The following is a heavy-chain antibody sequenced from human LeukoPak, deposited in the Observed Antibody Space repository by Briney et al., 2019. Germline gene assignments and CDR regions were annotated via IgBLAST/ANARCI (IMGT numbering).Heavy chain of an antibody. J-gene: IGHJ4*02. V-gene: IGHV4-39*01. CDR1: GGSISSSTYY. D-gene: IGHD1-26*01. Sequence: SESLSLTCTVSGGSISSSTYYWAWIRQSPGKGLEWIGSITYSGSTYYNPSLESRVTISVDTSKNQFSLRLISVTAVDTAVYYCARQGVGATDCWGQGTLVTVSS. CDR2: ITYSGST. CDR3: ARQGVGATDC.